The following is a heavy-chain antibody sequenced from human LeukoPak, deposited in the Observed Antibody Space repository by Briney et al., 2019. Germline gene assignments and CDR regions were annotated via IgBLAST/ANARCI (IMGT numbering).Heavy chain of an antibody. J-gene: IGHJ5*02. CDR1: GFTFSNYG. Sequence: GGSLRLSCAASGFTFSNYGINWVRQPPGKGLEWVSSISRRSTYIYYADSVKGRFTISKDNAKNSLYLQMDSLRAEDTAVYYCARAQVGYNWFDPWGQGTLVTVSS. CDR2: ISRRSTYI. D-gene: IGHD1-26*01. V-gene: IGHV3-21*01. CDR3: ARAQVGYNWFDP.